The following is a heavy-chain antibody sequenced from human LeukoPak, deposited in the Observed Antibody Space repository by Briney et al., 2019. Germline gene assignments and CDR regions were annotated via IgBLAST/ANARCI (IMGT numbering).Heavy chain of an antibody. Sequence: GESLKISCKGSGYSFTSYWIGWVRQMPGKGLEWMGIMYPGDSDIRYSPSFQGQVTISADKSISTAYLQWSSLKASDTAMYYCARTYYYDSSGYYYSGLGAFDIWGQGTMVTVSS. J-gene: IGHJ3*02. CDR2: MYPGDSDI. D-gene: IGHD3-22*01. CDR1: GYSFTSYW. V-gene: IGHV5-51*01. CDR3: ARTYYYDSSGYYYSGLGAFDI.